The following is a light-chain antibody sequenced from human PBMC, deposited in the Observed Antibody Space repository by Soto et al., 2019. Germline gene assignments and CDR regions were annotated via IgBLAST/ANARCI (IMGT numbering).Light chain of an antibody. Sequence: DIQMTQSPSTLSASAGDRVTITCRASQSITIWLAWYQQKPGKAPKLLIYDASTLESGVPSRFSGSGSGTEFTRTISSLQPDDFATYYCQQFHSFPITFGQGTRLEIK. CDR2: DAS. J-gene: IGKJ5*01. V-gene: IGKV1-5*01. CDR1: QSITIW. CDR3: QQFHSFPIT.